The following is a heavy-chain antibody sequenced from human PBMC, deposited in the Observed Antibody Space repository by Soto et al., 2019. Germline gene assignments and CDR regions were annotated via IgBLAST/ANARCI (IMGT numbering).Heavy chain of an antibody. J-gene: IGHJ4*02. Sequence: QVQLQESGPGLVTPSETLSLTCTVSGGTVSSGGYYWSWIRQPPGKGLEWIGYISSRGSANYNPSLKIRITISVDTSKNQFSLKLTSVTAADTAVYYCAMAGNYRYFDAWGQGTLVTVSS. D-gene: IGHD1-7*01. CDR1: GGTVSSGGYY. CDR2: ISSRGSA. V-gene: IGHV4-61*08. CDR3: AMAGNYRYFDA.